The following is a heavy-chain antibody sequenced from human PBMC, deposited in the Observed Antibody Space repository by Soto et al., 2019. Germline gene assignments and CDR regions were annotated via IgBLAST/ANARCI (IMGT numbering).Heavy chain of an antibody. CDR3: ARDRYYYDSSGYYSFDY. CDR2: INAGNGNT. Sequence: ASVKVSCKASGYTFTSYAMHWVRQAPGQRLEWMGWINAGNGNTKYSQKFQGRVTITADESTSTAYMELSSLRSEDTAVYYCARDRYYYDSSGYYSFDYWGQGTLVTVSS. D-gene: IGHD3-22*01. CDR1: GYTFTSYA. V-gene: IGHV1-3*01. J-gene: IGHJ4*02.